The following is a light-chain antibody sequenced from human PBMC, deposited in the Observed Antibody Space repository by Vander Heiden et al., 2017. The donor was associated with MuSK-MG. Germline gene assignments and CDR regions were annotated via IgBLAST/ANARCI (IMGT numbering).Light chain of an antibody. CDR1: QSISNW. J-gene: IGKJ1*01. CDR2: KAS. CDR3: QQYNSYWT. Sequence: DIQMTQSPSTLSASVGDRITITCRASQSISNWLAWYQQKPGKAPKVLIYKASRLQSGVPSRFSGSGSGTEFTLTLSSLQPDDFATYYCQQYNSYWTFGQGTKVEIK. V-gene: IGKV1-5*03.